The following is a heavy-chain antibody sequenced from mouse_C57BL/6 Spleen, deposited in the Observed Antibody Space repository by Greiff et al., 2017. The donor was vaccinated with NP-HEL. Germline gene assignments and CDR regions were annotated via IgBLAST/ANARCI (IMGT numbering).Heavy chain of an antibody. Sequence: ESGPGLVKPSPSLSLTCSVTGYSITSGYYWNWIRQFPGNKLEWMGYISYDGSNNYNPSLKNRISITRDTSKNQFFLKLNSVTTEDTATYYCARGGYDYDGYAMDYWGQGTSVTVSS. CDR3: ARGGYDYDGYAMDY. J-gene: IGHJ4*01. CDR1: GYSITSGYY. V-gene: IGHV3-6*01. CDR2: ISYDGSN. D-gene: IGHD2-4*01.